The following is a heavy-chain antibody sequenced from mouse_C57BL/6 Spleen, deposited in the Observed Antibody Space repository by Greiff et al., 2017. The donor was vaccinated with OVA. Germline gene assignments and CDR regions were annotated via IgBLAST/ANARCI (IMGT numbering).Heavy chain of an antibody. CDR3: AREGSKHFFDY. CDR1: GYTFTSYW. CDR2: IYPGSGST. J-gene: IGHJ2*01. Sequence: QVQLQQPGAELVKPGASVKMSCKASGYTFTSYWITWVKQRPGQGLEWIGDIYPGSGSTNYNEKFKSKATLTVDKSSSTAYMQLSSLTSEDSAVSYCAREGSKHFFDYWGQGTTLTVSS. V-gene: IGHV1-55*01.